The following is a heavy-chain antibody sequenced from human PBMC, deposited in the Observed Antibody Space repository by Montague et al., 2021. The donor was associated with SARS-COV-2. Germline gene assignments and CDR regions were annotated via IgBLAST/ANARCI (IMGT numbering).Heavy chain of an antibody. J-gene: IGHJ4*02. CDR3: ARSLYSFSCCPD. CDR2: ISFTGHTRS. Sequence: SETLSLTCAVYGDSSDGYFWCWIWLSSEKALEWIGEISFTGHTRSNPNPSLRGRVSISIASSKNQFSLNLTSVTAADTAVYYCARSLYSFSCCPDWCQATQGNVS. V-gene: IGHV4-34*01. D-gene: IGHD1-26*01. CDR1: GDSSDGYF.